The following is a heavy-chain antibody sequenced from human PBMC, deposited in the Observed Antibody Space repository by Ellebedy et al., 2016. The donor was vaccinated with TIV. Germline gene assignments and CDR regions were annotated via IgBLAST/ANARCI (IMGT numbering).Heavy chain of an antibody. D-gene: IGHD3-10*01. V-gene: IGHV3-30*03. CDR2: ISYDGSDK. CDR3: AREYEEYYFDY. CDR1: GFTFSSYG. J-gene: IGHJ4*02. Sequence: GGSLRLSCAASGFTFSSYGMHWVRQAPGKGLEWVTFISYDGSDKYYLDSVKGRFTISRDNSKNTLYLQMNSLRTEDTAVYYCAREYEEYYFDYWGQGTLVTVSS.